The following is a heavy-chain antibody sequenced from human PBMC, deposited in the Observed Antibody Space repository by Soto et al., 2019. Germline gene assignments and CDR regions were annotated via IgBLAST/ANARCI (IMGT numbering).Heavy chain of an antibody. J-gene: IGHJ5*02. V-gene: IGHV1-18*01. CDR1: GYTFVNYD. D-gene: IGHD3-22*01. CDR3: ARRMVVLTSDWFDP. Sequence: QVQLVQSGAEVKKPGASVKVSCKASGYTFVNYDISWVRQAPGQGLEWMGWISVYNGNTNYAQKVQGRVTMTTDTSTSKDYMEVRSLRSDDTAVYYCARRMVVLTSDWFDPWGQGTLVTVSS. CDR2: ISVYNGNT.